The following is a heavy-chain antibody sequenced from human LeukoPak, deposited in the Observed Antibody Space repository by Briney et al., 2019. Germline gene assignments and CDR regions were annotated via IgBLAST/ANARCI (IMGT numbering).Heavy chain of an antibody. CDR3: ATHPSSVAAFFY. V-gene: IGHV4-39*01. CDR1: GGSISYSSYY. Sequence: PSETLSLTCTVSGGSISYSSYYWGWIRQPPGKGLEWIGSIHYSGSTYYNPSLKSRVTISVDTSKNQFSLKLSSVTAADTAVYYCATHPSSVAAFFYWGQGALVTVSS. J-gene: IGHJ4*02. CDR2: IHYSGST. D-gene: IGHD6-19*01.